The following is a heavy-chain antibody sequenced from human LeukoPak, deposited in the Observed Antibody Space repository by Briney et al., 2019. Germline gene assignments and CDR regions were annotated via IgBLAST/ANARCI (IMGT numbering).Heavy chain of an antibody. D-gene: IGHD3-22*01. V-gene: IGHV4-61*01. CDR3: ARSEYYYDSSGYYYHYYFDY. Sequence: SETLSLTCSVSGGSVSSVSHYWSWLRQPPGKGLEWIGYIYYSGSTYYNPSLKSRVTISVDTSKNQFSLKLSSVTAADTAVYYCARSEYYYDSSGYYYHYYFDYWGQGTLVTVSS. CDR1: GGSVSSVSHY. CDR2: IYYSGST. J-gene: IGHJ4*02.